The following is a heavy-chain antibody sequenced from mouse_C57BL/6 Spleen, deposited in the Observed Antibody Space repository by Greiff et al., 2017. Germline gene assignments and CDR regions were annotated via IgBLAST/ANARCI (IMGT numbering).Heavy chain of an antibody. CDR1: GYTFTSYW. CDR3: ARGGSTVPIDY. J-gene: IGHJ2*01. V-gene: IGHV1-50*01. Sequence: QVQLQQPGAELVKPGASVKLSCKASGYTFTSYWMQWVKQRPGQGLEWIGEIDPSDSYTNYNQKFKGKATLTVDTSSSTAYMQLSSLTSEDSAVYYCARGGSTVPIDYWGQGTTLTVSS. D-gene: IGHD2-10*02. CDR2: IDPSDSYT.